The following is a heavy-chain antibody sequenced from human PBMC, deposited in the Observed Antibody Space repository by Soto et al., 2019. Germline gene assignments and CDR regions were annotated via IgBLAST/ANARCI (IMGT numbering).Heavy chain of an antibody. D-gene: IGHD5-12*01. CDR1: GVSITSYF. CDR3: ARNRRDGYKRNFEF. Sequence: PSETLSLTCTVSGVSITSYFWSWIRQTPGKGLDWIGSISFSGATYSNPSLKGRAALSVDTSENHLSLTLNSVTSADTAVYFCARNRRDGYKRNFEFWGQGNQVTSPQ. CDR2: ISFSGAT. V-gene: IGHV4-59*01. J-gene: IGHJ4*02.